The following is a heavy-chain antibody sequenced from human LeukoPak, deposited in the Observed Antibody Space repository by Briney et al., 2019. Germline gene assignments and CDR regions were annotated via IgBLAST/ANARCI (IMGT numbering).Heavy chain of an antibody. V-gene: IGHV1-2*02. CDR3: ARVPLRFLEWLFMDV. CDR1: GYTFTGYY. D-gene: IGHD3-3*01. CDR2: INPNSGGT. Sequence: ASVKVSCKASGYTFTGYYMHWVRQAPGQGLEWMGWINPNSGGTNYAQKFQGRVTMTRDTSISTAYMELRSLRSDDTAVYYCARVPLRFLEWLFMDVWGKGTTVTVSS. J-gene: IGHJ6*03.